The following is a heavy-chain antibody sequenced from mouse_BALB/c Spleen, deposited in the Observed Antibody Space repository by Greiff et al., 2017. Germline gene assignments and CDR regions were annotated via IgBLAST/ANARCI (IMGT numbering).Heavy chain of an antibody. CDR3: ARDSFMVRQDYYAMDY. CDR1: GFSLTSYG. V-gene: IGHV2-9*02. D-gene: IGHD2-14*01. Sequence: VKLQESGPGLVAPSQSLSITCTVSGFSLTSYGVHWVRQPPGKGLEWLGVIWAGGSTNYNSALMSRLSISKDNSKSQVFLKMNSLQTDDTAMYYCARDSFMVRQDYYAMDYWGQGTSVTVSS. CDR2: IWAGGST. J-gene: IGHJ4*01.